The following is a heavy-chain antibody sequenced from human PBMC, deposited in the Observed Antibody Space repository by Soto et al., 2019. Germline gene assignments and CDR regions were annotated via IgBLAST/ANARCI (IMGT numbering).Heavy chain of an antibody. V-gene: IGHV1-69*13. D-gene: IGHD5-12*01. CDR1: GGTFKNNG. Sequence: SVKVSCKTPGGTFKNNGISWVRQAPGQGLEWMGGIIPVFGTTNYAQKFQGRLTITADDFTSTVYRELSRLRYEDTAVYYCAREVGVAVATILHYFDCWGPG. J-gene: IGHJ4*02. CDR3: AREVGVAVATILHYFDC. CDR2: IIPVFGTT.